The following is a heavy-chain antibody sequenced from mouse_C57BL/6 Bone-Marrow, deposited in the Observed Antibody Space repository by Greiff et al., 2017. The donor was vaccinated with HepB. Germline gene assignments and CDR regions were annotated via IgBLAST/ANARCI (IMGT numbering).Heavy chain of an antibody. CDR1: GFTFSSYA. V-gene: IGHV5-4*03. D-gene: IGHD2-14*01. CDR3: ARKGYCKGYYFDY. Sequence: EVKLMESGGGLVKPGGSLKLSCAASGFTFSSYAMSWVRQTPEKRLEWVATISDGGSYTYYPDNVKGRFTISRDNAKNNLYLQMSHLKSEDTAMYYCARKGYCKGYYFDYWGQGTTLTVSP. J-gene: IGHJ2*01. CDR2: ISDGGSYT.